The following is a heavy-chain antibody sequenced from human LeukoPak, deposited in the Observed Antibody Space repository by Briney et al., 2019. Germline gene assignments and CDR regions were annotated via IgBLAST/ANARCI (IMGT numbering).Heavy chain of an antibody. Sequence: GGSLRLSCSASGFTFSSYAMSWGRQAPGKGLECVSTISGSGDTTYSADSVKGRFAISRDNSKNTLYLQRNSLRAEDTAVYYCAVQRTLWQQVLDHWGQGTLVTVSS. CDR3: AVQRTLWQQVLDH. D-gene: IGHD6-13*01. CDR2: ISGSGDTT. V-gene: IGHV3-23*01. J-gene: IGHJ4*02. CDR1: GFTFSSYA.